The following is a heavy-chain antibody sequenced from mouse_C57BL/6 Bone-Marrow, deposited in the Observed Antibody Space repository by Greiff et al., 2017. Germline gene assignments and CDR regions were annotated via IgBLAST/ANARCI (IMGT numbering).Heavy chain of an antibody. CDR1: GFTFSDYG. V-gene: IGHV5-15*01. CDR3: ARRGYYYGSSSSWYFDV. D-gene: IGHD1-1*01. J-gene: IGHJ1*03. CDR2: ISNLAYSI. Sequence: EVQLVESGGGLVQPGGSLKLSCAASGFTFSDYGMAWVRQAPRKGPEWVAFISNLAYSIYYADTVTGRFTISRENAKNTLYLEMSSLRSEDTVMYYCARRGYYYGSSSSWYFDVWGTGTTVTVSS.